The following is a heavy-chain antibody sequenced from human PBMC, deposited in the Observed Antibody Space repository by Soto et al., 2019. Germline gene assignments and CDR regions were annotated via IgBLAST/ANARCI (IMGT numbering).Heavy chain of an antibody. V-gene: IGHV4-59*01. Sequence: PSETLSLTCTVSGGSLSSYWRSWIRQPPGKGLEWIGNIYYTGSTNYNPSLKSRVTISLDASKNQFSLKLNSATAADTAVYYCARGPGASGTYHYFFDYWGPGTLVTVSS. J-gene: IGHJ4*02. CDR3: ARGPGASGTYHYFFDY. D-gene: IGHD3-10*01. CDR2: IYYTGST. CDR1: GGSLSSYW.